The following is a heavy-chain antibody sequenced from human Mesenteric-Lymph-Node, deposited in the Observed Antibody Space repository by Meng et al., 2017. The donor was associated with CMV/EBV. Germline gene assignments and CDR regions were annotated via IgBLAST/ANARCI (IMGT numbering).Heavy chain of an antibody. D-gene: IGHD7-27*01. CDR1: GGSVSSGSYY. J-gene: IGHJ6*02. CDR3: ARESTGDHYYGMDV. V-gene: IGHV4-31*03. Sequence: SETLSLTCTVSGGSVSSGSYYWSWIRQPPGKGLEWIGYIHYSGTTYYNPSLKSRINISIDTSKNQFSLNLSSVTVADTAVYFCARESTGDHYYGMDVWGQGTTVTVSS. CDR2: IHYSGTT.